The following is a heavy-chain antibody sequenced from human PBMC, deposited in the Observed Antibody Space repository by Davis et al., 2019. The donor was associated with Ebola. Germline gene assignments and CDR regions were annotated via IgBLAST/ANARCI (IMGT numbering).Heavy chain of an antibody. D-gene: IGHD6-19*01. CDR2: IYYSGST. Sequence: MPSETLSLTCTVSGGSVSSGGYYWNWIRQPPGKGLEWIGYIYYSGSTDYSPSLRGRVTISLDTSKNHFSLKLSSVTAADTAVYYCARDLAVAPPDYWGQGTLVTVSS. CDR1: GGSVSSGGYY. V-gene: IGHV4-61*03. J-gene: IGHJ4*02. CDR3: ARDLAVAPPDY.